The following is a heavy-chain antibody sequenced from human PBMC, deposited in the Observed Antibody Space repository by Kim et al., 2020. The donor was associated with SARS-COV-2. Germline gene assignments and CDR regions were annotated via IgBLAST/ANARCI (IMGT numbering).Heavy chain of an antibody. V-gene: IGHV1-2*02. CDR2: INPNSGGT. CDR1: GYTFTGYY. CDR3: ARTRPYYYDSSGLYYFDY. D-gene: IGHD3-22*01. Sequence: ASVKVSCKASGYTFTGYYMHWVRQAPGQGLEWMGWINPNSGGTNYAQKFQGRVTMTRDTSISTAYMELSRLRSDDTAVYYCARTRPYYYDSSGLYYFDYWGQGTLVTVSS. J-gene: IGHJ4*02.